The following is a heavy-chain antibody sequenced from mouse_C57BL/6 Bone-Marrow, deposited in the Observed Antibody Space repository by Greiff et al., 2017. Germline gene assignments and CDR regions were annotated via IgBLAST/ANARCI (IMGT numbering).Heavy chain of an antibody. J-gene: IGHJ3*01. V-gene: IGHV1-64*01. CDR1: GYTFTSYW. CDR2: IHPNSGST. D-gene: IGHD2-1*01. Sequence: VQLQQPGAELVKPGASVKFSCKASGYTFTSYWMHWVKQRPGQGLEWIGMIHPNSGSTNYNEKFKSKATLTVDKSSSTAYMQLSSLTSEDSAVYYCARTGIDYGNFWFAYWGQGTLVTVSA. CDR3: ARTGIDYGNFWFAY.